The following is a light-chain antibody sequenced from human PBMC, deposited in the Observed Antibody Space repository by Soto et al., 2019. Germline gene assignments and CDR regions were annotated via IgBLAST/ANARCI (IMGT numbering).Light chain of an antibody. CDR1: RDISNY. CDR3: QQTFRTPHT. CDR2: DAS. V-gene: IGKV1-39*01. Sequence: DIQMTQSPSSLSASVGDRVTISCQANRDISNYLNWYQQEPGKAPKPLIYDASNLKSGVPSRFSGSGFGTDYTLTISSLQPADFAVYYCQQTFRTPHTFGQGTKLDIK. J-gene: IGKJ2*01.